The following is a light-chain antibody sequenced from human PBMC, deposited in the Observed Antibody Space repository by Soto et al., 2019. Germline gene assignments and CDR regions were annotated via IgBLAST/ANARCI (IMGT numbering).Light chain of an antibody. V-gene: IGKV4-1*01. CDR1: QSVLYSSNNKNY. CDR2: WAS. J-gene: IGKJ4*01. Sequence: DIVMTQSPDSLAVSLGERATINCKFSQSVLYSSNNKNYLAWYQQKPGQPPKLLIYWASTRESGVPDRFSGSGSGTDFTLTISSLQAEDVAVCYCQQYYSTLLTFGGGTKVEIK. CDR3: QQYYSTLLT.